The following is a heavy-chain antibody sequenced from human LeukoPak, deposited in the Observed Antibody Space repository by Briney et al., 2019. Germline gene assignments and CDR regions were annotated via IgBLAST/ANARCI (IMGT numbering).Heavy chain of an antibody. CDR3: ARDRAGTYNY. CDR2: INPNSGGT. D-gene: IGHD6-13*01. Sequence: GASVKVSCKASGYTFTGYYMHWVRQAPGQGLEWMGWINPNSGGTNYAQKFQGRVTMTRDTSTSTAYMELRSLRSDDTAVYYCARDRAGTYNYWGQGTLVTVSS. J-gene: IGHJ4*02. V-gene: IGHV1-2*02. CDR1: GYTFTGYY.